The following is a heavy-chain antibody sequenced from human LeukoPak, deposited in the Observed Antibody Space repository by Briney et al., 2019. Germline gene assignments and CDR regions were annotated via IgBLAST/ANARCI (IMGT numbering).Heavy chain of an antibody. CDR2: ISSSSSYI. V-gene: IGHV3-21*04. D-gene: IGHD2-2*01. CDR3: AKWGGAALVPTATYRPYYYYYMDV. J-gene: IGHJ6*03. CDR1: GFTFSSYS. Sequence: GGSLRLSCAASGFTFSSYSMNWVRQAPGKGLEWVSSISSSSSYIYYADSVKGRFTISRDTSKNTLYPQMNSLRAADTAVYYCAKWGGAALVPTATYRPYYYYYMDVWGKGTTVTVSS.